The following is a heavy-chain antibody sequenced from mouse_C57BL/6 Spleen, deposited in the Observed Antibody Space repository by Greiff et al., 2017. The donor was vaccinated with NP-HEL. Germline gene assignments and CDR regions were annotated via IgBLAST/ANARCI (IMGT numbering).Heavy chain of an antibody. V-gene: IGHV1-26*01. CDR1: GYTFTDYY. J-gene: IGHJ2*01. Sequence: EVQLQQSGPELVKPGASVKISCKASGYTFTDYYMNWVKQSHGKSLEWIGDINPNNGGTSYNQKFKGKATLTVDKSSSTAYMELRSLTAVDSAVYYCARGIPGDYWGQGTTLTVSS. CDR2: INPNNGGT. CDR3: ARGIPGDY.